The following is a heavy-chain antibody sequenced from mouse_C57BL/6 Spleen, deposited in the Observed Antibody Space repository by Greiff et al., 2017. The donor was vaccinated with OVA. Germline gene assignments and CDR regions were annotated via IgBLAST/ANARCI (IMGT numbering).Heavy chain of an antibody. CDR1: GYTFTDYY. V-gene: IGHV1-26*01. D-gene: IGHD3-2*02. CDR3: ARSGQYYAMDY. CDR2: INPNNGGT. J-gene: IGHJ4*01. Sequence: VQLKHSGPELVKPGASVKISCKASGYTFTDYYMNWVKQSHGKSLEWIGDINPNNGGTSYNQKFKGKATLTVDKSSSTAYMELRSLTSEDSAVYYCARSGQYYAMDYWGQGTSVTVSS.